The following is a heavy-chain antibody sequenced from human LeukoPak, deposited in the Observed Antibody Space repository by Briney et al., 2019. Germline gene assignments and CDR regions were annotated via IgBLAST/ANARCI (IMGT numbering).Heavy chain of an antibody. CDR2: IYYSGST. Sequence: SETLSLTCAVSGYSISSGYYWGWIRQPPGKGLEWIGSIYYSGSTYNNPSLKSRVTISVDTSKNQFSLKLSSVTAADTAVYYCARLPDDAFDIWGQGTMVTVSS. CDR1: GYSISSGYY. V-gene: IGHV4-38-2*01. J-gene: IGHJ3*02. CDR3: ARLPDDAFDI.